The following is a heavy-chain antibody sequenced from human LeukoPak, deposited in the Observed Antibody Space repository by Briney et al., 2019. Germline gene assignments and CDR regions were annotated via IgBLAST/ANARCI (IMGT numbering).Heavy chain of an antibody. CDR1: GGSISSGSYY. V-gene: IGHV4-61*02. Sequence: SQILSLTCTVSGGSISSGSYYWSWIRQPAGKGLEWIGRIYTSGSTNYNPSLKSRVTISVDTSKNQFSLKLSSVTAADTAVYYCARGIVGATAPDYWGQGALVIVSS. CDR2: IYTSGST. J-gene: IGHJ4*02. CDR3: ARGIVGATAPDY. D-gene: IGHD1-26*01.